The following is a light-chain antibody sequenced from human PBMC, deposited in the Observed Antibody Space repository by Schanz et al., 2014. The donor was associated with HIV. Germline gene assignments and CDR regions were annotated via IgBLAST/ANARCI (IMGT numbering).Light chain of an antibody. CDR2: EVD. V-gene: IGLV2-18*02. J-gene: IGLJ1*01. CDR3: NSYTRSDTHV. Sequence: QSALTQPPSVSGSPGQSVIISCTGTTSDIGNYDRVSWYQQPPGSAPKLLIFEVDIRPSGVPDRFSGSKSGNTASLTISGLRPEDEADYYCNSYTRSDTHVFGPGTKVTV. CDR1: TSDIGNYDR.